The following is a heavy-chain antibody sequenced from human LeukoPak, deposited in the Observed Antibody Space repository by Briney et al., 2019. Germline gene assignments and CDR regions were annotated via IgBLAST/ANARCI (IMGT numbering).Heavy chain of an antibody. J-gene: IGHJ3*02. D-gene: IGHD5-12*01. CDR1: GFTFSSYE. Sequence: GGSLRLSCAASGFTFSSYEMNWVRQAPGKGLEWVSYISSSGSTIYYADSVKGRFTISRDNAKNSLYLQMNSLRAEDTAVYYCARAAIGYRGYDYSFDIWGQGTMVTVSS. CDR3: ARAAIGYRGYDYSFDI. CDR2: ISSSGSTI. V-gene: IGHV3-48*03.